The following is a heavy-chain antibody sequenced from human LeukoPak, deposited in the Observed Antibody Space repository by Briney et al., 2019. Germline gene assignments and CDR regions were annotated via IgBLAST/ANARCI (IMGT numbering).Heavy chain of an antibody. CDR1: GFTFSSYA. J-gene: IGHJ4*02. D-gene: IGHD3-16*02. CDR3: AKGNTFGGVIVAAPDY. V-gene: IGHV3-23*01. Sequence: GGSLRLSCAASGFTFSSYAMSWVRQAPGKGLEWVSAISGSGGSTYYADSVKGRFTIPRDNSKNTLYLQMNSLRAEDTAVYYCAKGNTFGGVIVAAPDYWGQGTLVTVSS. CDR2: ISGSGGST.